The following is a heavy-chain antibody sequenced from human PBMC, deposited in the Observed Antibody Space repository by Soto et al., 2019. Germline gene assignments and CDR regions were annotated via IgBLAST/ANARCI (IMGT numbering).Heavy chain of an antibody. CDR2: IWYDGSNK. V-gene: IGHV3-33*01. D-gene: IGHD5-18*01. J-gene: IGHJ6*02. Sequence: GGSLRLSCAASGFAFSSYGMHWVRQAPGKGLEWVAVIWYDGSNKYYADSVKGRFTISRDNSKNTLYLQMNSLRAEDTAVYYCARDLQLSGIDVWGQGTTVTVSS. CDR3: ARDLQLSGIDV. CDR1: GFAFSSYG.